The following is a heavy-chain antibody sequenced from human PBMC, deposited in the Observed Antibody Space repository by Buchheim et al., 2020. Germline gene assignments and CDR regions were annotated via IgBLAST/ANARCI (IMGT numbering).Heavy chain of an antibody. CDR1: GFTFRNNA. CDR2: IDRSGGSP. J-gene: IGHJ4*02. V-gene: IGHV3-48*02. D-gene: IGHD2-8*01. CDR3: ARDLMGYLFDY. Sequence: VQLVESGGGLVKPGGSLRLSCEGSGFTFRNNAMHWVRQAPGKGLEWIAHIDRSGGSPFYAASVKGRFTISRDNAKNSLYLQMYSLRDEDTAVYYCARDLMGYLFDYCGQGTL.